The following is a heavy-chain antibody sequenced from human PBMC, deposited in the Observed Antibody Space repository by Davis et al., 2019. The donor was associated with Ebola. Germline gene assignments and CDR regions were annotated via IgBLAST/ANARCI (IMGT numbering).Heavy chain of an antibody. Sequence: GESLKISCVASGFTFSRYGMHWVRQAPGKGLEWVAVISYDGSNKYYADSVKGRFTISRDNSKNTMYLKMTSLRAEDTAVYYCAKVGPYSTGWYYFDYWGQGTLVTVSP. V-gene: IGHV3-30*18. CDR1: GFTFSRYG. CDR3: AKVGPYSTGWYYFDY. J-gene: IGHJ4*02. CDR2: ISYDGSNK. D-gene: IGHD6-19*01.